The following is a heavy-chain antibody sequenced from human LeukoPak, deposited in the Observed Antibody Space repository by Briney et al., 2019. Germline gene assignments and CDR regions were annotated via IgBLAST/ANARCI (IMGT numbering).Heavy chain of an antibody. CDR3: ARGVVGATH. Sequence: PSETLSLTCAVYGGSFSGYYWSWIRQPPGKGLEWIGEINHSGSTNYNPSLKSRVTISVDTSKNQFSLKLSSVTAADTAVYYCARGVVGATHWGQGTLVTVSS. J-gene: IGHJ4*02. CDR1: GGSFSGYY. V-gene: IGHV4-34*01. CDR2: INHSGST. D-gene: IGHD1-26*01.